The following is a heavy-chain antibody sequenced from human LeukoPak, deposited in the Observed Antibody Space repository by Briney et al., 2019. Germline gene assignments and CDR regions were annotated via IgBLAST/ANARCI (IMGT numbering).Heavy chain of an antibody. Sequence: GESLKFSCTGSGYSFTSYWIGWVRHMRRKGLEWMGIIYPGDSDTSYSPSFQGQVTISADKTISTAYLQWSSLKASDTAMYYWARPGCSGGSCFPYDAFDIWGQGTMVTVSS. V-gene: IGHV5-51*01. J-gene: IGHJ3*02. CDR1: GYSFTSYW. CDR2: IYPGDSDT. CDR3: ARPGCSGGSCFPYDAFDI. D-gene: IGHD2-15*01.